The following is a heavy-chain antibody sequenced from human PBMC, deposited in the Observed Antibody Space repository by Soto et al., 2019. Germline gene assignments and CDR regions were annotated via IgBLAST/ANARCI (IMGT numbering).Heavy chain of an antibody. CDR2: VYYRGRS. CDR1: GGSVTNISYY. D-gene: IGHD4-17*01. J-gene: IGHJ4*02. Sequence: SETLSLTCTVSGGSVTNISYYWCLILHSPVKWLEWIGSVYYRGRSYSKSSVKSRVTISVDTSKNQFSLNFNSVTASDTALYYCVSQRTTVLTQAYFGYWGPGALVTVSS. CDR3: VSQRTTVLTQAYFGY. V-gene: IGHV4-39*01.